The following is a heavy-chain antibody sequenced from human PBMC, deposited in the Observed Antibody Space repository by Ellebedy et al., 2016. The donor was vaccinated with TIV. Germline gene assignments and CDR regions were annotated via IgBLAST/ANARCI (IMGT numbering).Heavy chain of an antibody. Sequence: GESLKISCAASGFSLSSYWMHWVRQAPGKGLEWVANIKQDGSEKYYVDSVKGRFTISRDNAKNSLYLQMNSLRAEDTAVYFCGRAIGSGSCYWGQGTLDTVSS. V-gene: IGHV3-7*01. D-gene: IGHD3-10*01. CDR2: IKQDGSEK. CDR1: GFSLSSYW. J-gene: IGHJ4*02. CDR3: GRAIGSGSCY.